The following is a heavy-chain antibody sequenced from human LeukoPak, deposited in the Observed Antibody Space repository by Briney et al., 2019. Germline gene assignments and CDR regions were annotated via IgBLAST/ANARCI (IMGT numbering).Heavy chain of an antibody. D-gene: IGHD3-10*01. J-gene: IGHJ3*02. V-gene: IGHV3-21*01. CDR3: ARDGRGSDALDI. CDR2: ISSSSSYI. Sequence: GGSLRLSCAASGFTFSSYSMNWVRQAPGKGLEWVSSISSSSSYIYYADSVKGRFTISRDNAKNSLYLQMNSLRAEDTAVYYCARDGRGSDALDIWGQGTVVTVFS. CDR1: GFTFSSYS.